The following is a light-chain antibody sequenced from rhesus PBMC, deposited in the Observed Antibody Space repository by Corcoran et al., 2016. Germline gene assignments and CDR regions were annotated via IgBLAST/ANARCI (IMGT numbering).Light chain of an antibody. Sequence: DIQMTQSPSSLSASVGDRVTITCRTSQGISTYLNWYQQKPGRPPKRLIYAGSRSENGVPSRFSGGGSGTDFPLPFSSLPPENLGTYYCLQYNLEPFTVGPGTKLDIK. J-gene: IGKJ3*01. CDR1: QGISTY. CDR3: LQYNLEPFT. CDR2: AGS. V-gene: IGKV1-43*02.